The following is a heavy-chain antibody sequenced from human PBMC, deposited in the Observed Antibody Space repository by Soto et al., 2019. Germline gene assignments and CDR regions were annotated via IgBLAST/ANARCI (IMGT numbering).Heavy chain of an antibody. CDR2: INAGNGNT. Sequence: GASVEVSCEACGYALTVDSRHWGRQAPEQRLEWMGWINAGNGNTKFSQKFQGRVTITRDTSASTAYMELRGLRSEDTAVYYCAILGTYYFDNSDNYFDFWGQGTLVTVSS. CDR1: GYALTVDS. CDR3: AILGTYYFDNSDNYFDF. D-gene: IGHD3-22*01. V-gene: IGHV1-3*01. J-gene: IGHJ4*02.